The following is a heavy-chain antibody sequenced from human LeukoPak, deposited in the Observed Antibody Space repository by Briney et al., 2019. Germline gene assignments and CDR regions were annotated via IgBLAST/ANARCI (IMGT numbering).Heavy chain of an antibody. D-gene: IGHD5-12*01. J-gene: IGHJ5*02. CDR1: GINFNTYA. V-gene: IGHV3-43*02. CDR3: AKDRGYEVVFDP. Sequence: GGSLRLSCAASGINFNTYAMHWVRQAPGKGLEWVSLISGDGDRTSYADSVKGRFTISRDNDKNSLYLQMNSLRIEDTALYYCAKDRGYEVVFDPWGQGTLVAVSS. CDR2: ISGDGDRT.